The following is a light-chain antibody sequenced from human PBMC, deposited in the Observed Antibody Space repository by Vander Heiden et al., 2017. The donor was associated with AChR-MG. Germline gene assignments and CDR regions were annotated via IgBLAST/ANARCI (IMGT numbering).Light chain of an antibody. J-gene: IGKJ4*01. CDR1: QSVLYSSNNKNY. V-gene: IGKV4-1*01. CDR3: QQYYSTLPIT. Sequence: DIVMTQSPDSLAVSLGERATINCKSSQSVLYSSNNKNYLAWYQQKPGQPPKLLIYWASTRESGVPDRFSGSGSGTDFTLTISGLQAEDVAVYYCQQYYSTLPITFGGGTKVEIK. CDR2: WAS.